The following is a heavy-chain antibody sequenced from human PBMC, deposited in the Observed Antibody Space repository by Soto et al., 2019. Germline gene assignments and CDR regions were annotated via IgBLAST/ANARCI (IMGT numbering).Heavy chain of an antibody. CDR2: MNPNSGDT. Sequence: ASVKVSCKASGYSFSNYDTYWVRQAPGQGLEWMGWMNPNSGDTVYAQKFQGGVTMTRDASVSTAYMELSSLTSEDTAVYYCARGRGGYCTGGTCYRWFDPWGQGTLVTVSS. CDR1: GYSFSNYD. D-gene: IGHD2-15*01. V-gene: IGHV1-8*01. J-gene: IGHJ5*02. CDR3: ARGRGGYCTGGTCYRWFDP.